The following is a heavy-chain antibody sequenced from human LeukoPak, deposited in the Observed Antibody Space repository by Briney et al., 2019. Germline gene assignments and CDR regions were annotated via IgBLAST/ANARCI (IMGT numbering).Heavy chain of an antibody. CDR3: AREGGIVGAFDP. D-gene: IGHD1-26*01. Sequence: GGSLRLSCAASGFTFSSYWMHWVRHAPGKGLVWVSRINSDGSSTSYADSVKGRFTISRDNAKNTLYLQMNSLRAEGTAVYYCAREGGIVGAFDPWGQGTLVTVSS. CDR2: INSDGSST. CDR1: GFTFSSYW. V-gene: IGHV3-74*01. J-gene: IGHJ5*02.